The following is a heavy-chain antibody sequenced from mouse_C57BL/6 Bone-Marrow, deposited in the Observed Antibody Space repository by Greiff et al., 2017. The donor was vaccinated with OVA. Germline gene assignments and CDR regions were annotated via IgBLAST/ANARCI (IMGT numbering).Heavy chain of an antibody. D-gene: IGHD2-1*01. CDR1: GFSFNTYA. CDR2: IRSKSNNYAT. Sequence: DVQLVESGGGLVQPKGSLKLSCAASGFSFNTYAMNWVRQAPGKGFEWVARIRSKSNNYATYYADSVKDRFPISSDDSESMLYLQMNNLKTEDTAMYYCGRRPVDYYGRGDYWGQGTSVTVSS. CDR3: GRRPVDYYGRGDY. V-gene: IGHV10-1*01. J-gene: IGHJ4*01.